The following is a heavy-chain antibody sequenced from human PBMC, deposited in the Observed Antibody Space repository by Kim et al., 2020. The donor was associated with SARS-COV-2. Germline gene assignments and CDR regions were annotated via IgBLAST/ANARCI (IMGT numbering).Heavy chain of an antibody. D-gene: IGHD3-22*01. CDR1: GFTFSSYG. V-gene: IGHV3-33*05. CDR3: ARHSSGYLKNAFDI. CDR2: ISYDGSNK. J-gene: IGHJ3*02. Sequence: GGSLRLSCAASGFTFSSYGMHWVRQAPGKGLVWVAVISYDGSNKYYADSVKARFTISRDNSKNTLYLQMNSLRAEDTAVYYCARHSSGYLKNAFDIWGQGTMVTVSS.